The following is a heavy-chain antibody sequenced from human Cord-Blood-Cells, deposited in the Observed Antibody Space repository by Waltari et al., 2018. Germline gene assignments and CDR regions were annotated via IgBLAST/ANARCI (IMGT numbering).Heavy chain of an antibody. D-gene: IGHD7-27*01. Sequence: QVQLVESGGGVVQPGRSLRLSCAASGFPFRSYALPRVRQAPGKGLEWVEVISYDGSNKYYADSVKGRFTISRDNSKNTLYLQMNSLRAEDTAVYYCARANWGAFDIWGQGTMVTVSS. V-gene: IGHV3-30-3*01. J-gene: IGHJ3*02. CDR3: ARANWGAFDI. CDR1: GFPFRSYA. CDR2: ISYDGSNK.